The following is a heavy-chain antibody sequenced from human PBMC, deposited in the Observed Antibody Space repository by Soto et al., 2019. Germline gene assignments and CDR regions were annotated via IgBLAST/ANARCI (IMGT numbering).Heavy chain of an antibody. CDR3: AGQPNDQEDYYNGMEV. J-gene: IGHJ6*02. CDR2: IIPIYGSP. Sequence: QVQLVQSGAEVKKPGSSVKVSCTASGGAISRYGMSWVRQAPGQGLEWMGGIIPIYGSPNYAQRFKGRVTVSADISTNTVYMTLSSLKSEYTAVIYCAGQPNDQEDYYNGMEVWGQGTPVTVSS. D-gene: IGHD2-8*01. CDR1: GGAISRYG. V-gene: IGHV1-69*06.